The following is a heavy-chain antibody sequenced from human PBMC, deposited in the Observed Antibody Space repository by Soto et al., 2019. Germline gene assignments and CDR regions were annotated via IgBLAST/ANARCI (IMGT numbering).Heavy chain of an antibody. CDR3: ARVGKQLARGVTGPDP. D-gene: IGHD6-13*01. CDR1: GFTFSSYS. CDR2: ISSSSSTI. Sequence: GGSLRLSCAASGFTFSSYSMNWVRQAPGKGLEWVSYISSSSSTIYYADSVKGRFTISRDNAKNSLYLQMNSLRDEDTAVYYCARVGKQLARGVTGPDPWGQGTLVTVAS. J-gene: IGHJ5*02. V-gene: IGHV3-48*02.